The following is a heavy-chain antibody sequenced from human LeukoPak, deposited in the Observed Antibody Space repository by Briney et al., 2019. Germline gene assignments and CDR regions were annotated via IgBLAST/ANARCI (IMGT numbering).Heavy chain of an antibody. Sequence: GESLKISCKGSGYSFTSYWIAWVRQMPGKGLEWMGIINPADGYTRYSPSFQGQVTISTDPSIFTAYLQWSSLRASDTAIYYCARPHDTGVGASGSGWSYFDFWGQGALITVSS. V-gene: IGHV5-51*01. CDR3: ARPHDTGVGASGSGWSYFDF. D-gene: IGHD6-19*01. J-gene: IGHJ4*02. CDR1: GYSFTSYW. CDR2: INPADGYT.